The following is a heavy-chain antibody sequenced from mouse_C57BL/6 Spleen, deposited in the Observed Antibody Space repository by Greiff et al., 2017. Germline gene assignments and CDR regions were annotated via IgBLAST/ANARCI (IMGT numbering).Heavy chain of an antibody. D-gene: IGHD1-1*01. Sequence: VQLQQPGTELVKPGASVKLSCKASGYTFTSYWMHWVKQRPGQGLEWIGNINPSNGGTNYNEKFKSKATLTVDKSSSPAYMQLSSLTSEDSAVYYCARSRYGSSYGFAYWGQGTLVTVSA. V-gene: IGHV1-53*01. J-gene: IGHJ3*01. CDR1: GYTFTSYW. CDR2: INPSNGGT. CDR3: ARSRYGSSYGFAY.